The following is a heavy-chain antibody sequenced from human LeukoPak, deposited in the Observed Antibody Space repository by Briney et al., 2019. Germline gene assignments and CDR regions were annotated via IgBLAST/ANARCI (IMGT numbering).Heavy chain of an antibody. CDR2: ISYDGSNK. V-gene: IGHV3-30-3*01. D-gene: IGHD3-3*01. CDR3: AIDPRTYYDFWSGSAEYFQR. Sequence: PGGSLRLSCAASGFTFSSYAMHWVRQAPGKGLEWVAVISYDGSNKYYADSVKGRFTISRDNSKNTLYLQMNSLRAEDTAVYYCAIDPRTYYDFWSGSAEYFQRWGQGTLVTVSS. CDR1: GFTFSSYA. J-gene: IGHJ1*01.